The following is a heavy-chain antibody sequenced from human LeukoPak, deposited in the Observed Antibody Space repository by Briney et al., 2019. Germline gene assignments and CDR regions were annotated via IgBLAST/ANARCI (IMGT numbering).Heavy chain of an antibody. Sequence: QSGGSLRLSCAASGFTFTSYYMHWVRQAPGKGLVWVSRISGDGSNTIYADSVKGRFTISRDNAKNTVYLQMNSPRAEDTAVYYCARAGYCSSTSCSSEENYYYGMDVWGKGTTVTVSS. J-gene: IGHJ6*04. CDR2: ISGDGSNT. CDR1: GFTFTSYY. CDR3: ARAGYCSSTSCSSEENYYYGMDV. V-gene: IGHV3-74*01. D-gene: IGHD2-2*01.